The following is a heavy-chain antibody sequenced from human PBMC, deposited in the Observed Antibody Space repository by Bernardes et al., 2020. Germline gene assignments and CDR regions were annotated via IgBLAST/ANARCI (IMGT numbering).Heavy chain of an antibody. CDR2: IHYSGST. CDR3: ARLSTVVTSWWVDY. CDR1: GGSISSSSYY. J-gene: IGHJ4*02. V-gene: IGHV4-39*01. D-gene: IGHD4-17*01. Sequence: SETLSLTCTVSGGSISSSSYYWGWIRQPPGKGLEWIGSIHYSGSTYYNPSLKSRVTISVDTSKNQFSLKLSSVTAADTAVYYCARLSTVVTSWWVDYWGQGTLVTVSS.